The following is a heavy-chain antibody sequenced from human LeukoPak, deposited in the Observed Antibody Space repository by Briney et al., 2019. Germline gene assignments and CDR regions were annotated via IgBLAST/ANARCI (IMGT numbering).Heavy chain of an antibody. CDR1: GYTFTGYY. J-gene: IGHJ4*02. D-gene: IGHD6-19*01. Sequence: ASVKVSFKASGYTFTGYYMHWVRQAPGQGLEWMGWINPNTGGTNYAQKFQGRVTMTRDTTISTAYMELSRLTSDDTAVYYCASYPRYSSSPPFDYWGQGTLVTVSS. V-gene: IGHV1-2*02. CDR3: ASYPRYSSSPPFDY. CDR2: INPNTGGT.